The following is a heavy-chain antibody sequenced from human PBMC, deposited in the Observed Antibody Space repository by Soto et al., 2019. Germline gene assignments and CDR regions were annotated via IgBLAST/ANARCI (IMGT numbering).Heavy chain of an antibody. Sequence: PWGSLRLSCAASGFTFSSYWMHWVRQAPGKGLVWVSRINSDGSSTSYADSVKGRFTISRDNAKNTLYLQMNSLRAEDTAVYYCARGKHIVVVPAPANYYYYGMDVWGQGTTVTVSS. J-gene: IGHJ6*02. D-gene: IGHD2-2*01. V-gene: IGHV3-74*01. CDR1: GFTFSSYW. CDR3: ARGKHIVVVPAPANYYYYGMDV. CDR2: INSDGSST.